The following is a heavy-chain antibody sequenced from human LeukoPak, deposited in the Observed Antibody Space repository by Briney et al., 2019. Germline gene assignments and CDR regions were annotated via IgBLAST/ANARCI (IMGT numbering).Heavy chain of an antibody. Sequence: ASVKVSCKASGYTFTSYGISWVRQAPGQGLEWMGWISAYNGNTNYAQKFQGRVTMTRDTSISTAYMELSRLRSDDTAVYYCARVNHRITGTTFDYWGQGTLVTVSS. CDR1: GYTFTSYG. CDR3: ARVNHRITGTTFDY. CDR2: ISAYNGNT. V-gene: IGHV1-18*01. J-gene: IGHJ4*02. D-gene: IGHD1-20*01.